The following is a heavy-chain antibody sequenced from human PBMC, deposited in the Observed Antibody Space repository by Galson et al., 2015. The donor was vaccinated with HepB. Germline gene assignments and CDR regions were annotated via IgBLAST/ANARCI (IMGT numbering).Heavy chain of an antibody. D-gene: IGHD6-13*01. CDR2: IIPIFGAP. CDR3: ARAIDAAAGYWQFDL. V-gene: IGHV1-69*13. J-gene: IGHJ2*01. CDR1: GGTFTTYG. Sequence: SVKVSCKASGGTFTTYGFTWVRQAPGQGLEWMGRIIPIFGAPNYAQKFQGRVTITADESTSTAYMELSSLRSEDTAVYYCARAIDAAAGYWQFDLWGRGTLVIVSS.